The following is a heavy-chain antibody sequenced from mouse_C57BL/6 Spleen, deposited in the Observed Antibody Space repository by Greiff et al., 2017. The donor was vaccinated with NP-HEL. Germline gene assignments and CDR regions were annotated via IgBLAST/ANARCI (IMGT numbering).Heavy chain of an antibody. D-gene: IGHD4-1*01. Sequence: QVQLQQSGAELVRPGASVKLSCKASGYTFTDYYINWVKQRPGQGLEWIARIYPGSGNTYYNEKFKGKATLTAEKSSSTAYMQLSSLTSEDSAVYFCAKANWDLSFLYFDYWGQGTTLTVSS. CDR2: IYPGSGNT. CDR1: GYTFTDYY. J-gene: IGHJ2*01. CDR3: AKANWDLSFLYFDY. V-gene: IGHV1-76*01.